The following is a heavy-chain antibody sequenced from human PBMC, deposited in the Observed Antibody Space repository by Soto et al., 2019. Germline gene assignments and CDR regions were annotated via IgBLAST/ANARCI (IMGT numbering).Heavy chain of an antibody. Sequence: EVQLLESGGGLVQPGGSLRLSCAASGFTFSSYAMSWVRQAPGKGLEWVSAISGSGGSTYYADSVKGRFTISRDNSKXXXXLXXXXXXXXXXXXXXXXXXXWGGTSYRYFDLWGRGXLVTVSS. CDR2: ISGSGGST. CDR3: XXXXWGGTSYRYFDL. J-gene: IGHJ2*01. V-gene: IGHV3-23*01. CDR1: GFTFSSYA. D-gene: IGHD3-16*01.